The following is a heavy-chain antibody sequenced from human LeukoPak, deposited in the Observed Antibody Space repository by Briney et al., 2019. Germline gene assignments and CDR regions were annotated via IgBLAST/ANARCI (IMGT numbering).Heavy chain of an antibody. CDR1: GFTFSRYG. D-gene: IGHD4-17*01. J-gene: IGHJ5*02. V-gene: IGHV3-30*04. Sequence: PGRSLRLSCAASGFTFSRYGMHWVRQAPGKGLEWVTAISYDGSNKYYADSVKGRFTISRDNSKNTLYVQMNSLRAEDTAVYYCAKDRKNGDPLWFDPWGQGTLVTVSS. CDR2: ISYDGSNK. CDR3: AKDRKNGDPLWFDP.